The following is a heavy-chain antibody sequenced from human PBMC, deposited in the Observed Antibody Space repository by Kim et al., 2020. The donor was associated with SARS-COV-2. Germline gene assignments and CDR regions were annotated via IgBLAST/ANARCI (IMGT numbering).Heavy chain of an antibody. CDR3: ARERGSLLRYFTPINYYYYYMDV. CDR2: ISSSSSYI. J-gene: IGHJ6*03. V-gene: IGHV3-21*01. D-gene: IGHD3-9*01. CDR1: GFTFSSYS. Sequence: GGSLRLSCAASGFTFSSYSMNWVRQAPGKGLEWVSSISSSSSYIYYADSVKGRFTISRDNAKNSLHLQMNSLRAEDTAVYYCARERGSLLRYFTPINYYYYYMDVWGKGTTVTVSS.